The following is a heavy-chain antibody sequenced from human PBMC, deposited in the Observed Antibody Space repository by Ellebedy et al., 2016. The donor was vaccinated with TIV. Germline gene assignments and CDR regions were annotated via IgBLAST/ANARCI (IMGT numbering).Heavy chain of an antibody. CDR1: GGPFRNYA. Sequence: AASVKVSCKASGGPFRNYAINWVRQAPGQGLEWMGGIVPIFGTPNYAQKFQGRATIIADESTNTAYMELSSLRSEDTAVYYCARGREAILVRDKGFGESPTYNYYTMDVWGQGTTLTVSS. V-gene: IGHV1-69*13. CDR3: ARGREAILVRDKGFGESPTYNYYTMDV. D-gene: IGHD3-10*01. CDR2: IVPIFGTP. J-gene: IGHJ6*02.